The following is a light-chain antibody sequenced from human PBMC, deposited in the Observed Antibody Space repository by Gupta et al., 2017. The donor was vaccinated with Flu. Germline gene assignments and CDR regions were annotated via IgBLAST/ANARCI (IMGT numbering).Light chain of an antibody. CDR2: EDN. V-gene: IGLV1-51*02. J-gene: IGLJ3*02. Sequence: KVTISCSGSSSNIGNNYISWYQQLPGTAPKLLVYEDNKRPSGIPDRFSGSKSGTSATLGITGLQTGDEADYYCETWDSSLSAWVFGGGTRLTVL. CDR1: SSNIGNNY. CDR3: ETWDSSLSAWV.